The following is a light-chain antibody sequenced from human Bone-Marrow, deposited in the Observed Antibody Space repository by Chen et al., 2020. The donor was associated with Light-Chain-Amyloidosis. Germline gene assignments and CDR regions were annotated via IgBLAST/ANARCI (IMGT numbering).Light chain of an antibody. CDR1: RGDVGTYNY. CDR2: SVS. J-gene: IGLJ1*01. V-gene: IGLV2-14*01. Sequence: QSALTQPASVSGSPGQSLTIPCTGTRGDVGTYNYVSWYQQHPGKAPKVMIYSVSNRPSVVSNRCSGSTSGNTASLTISGLQAEDEADYYCSSFTSSSSYVCGPGTKVTVL. CDR3: SSFTSSSSYV.